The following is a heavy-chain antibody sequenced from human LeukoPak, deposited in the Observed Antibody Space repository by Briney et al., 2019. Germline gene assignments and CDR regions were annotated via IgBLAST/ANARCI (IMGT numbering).Heavy chain of an antibody. Sequence: GGSLRLSCAASGFTFSSYAMSWVRQAPGKGLEWVSAISGSGGSTYYADSVKGRFTISRDNSKNTLYLQMNSLRAEDTAVYYCAKDLEWSLKYNWFDPWGQGTLVTVSS. D-gene: IGHD3-3*01. CDR1: GFTFSSYA. V-gene: IGHV3-23*01. J-gene: IGHJ5*02. CDR3: AKDLEWSLKYNWFDP. CDR2: ISGSGGST.